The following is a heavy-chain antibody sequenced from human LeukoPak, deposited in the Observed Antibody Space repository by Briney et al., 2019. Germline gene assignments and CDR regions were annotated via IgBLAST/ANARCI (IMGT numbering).Heavy chain of an antibody. J-gene: IGHJ4*02. CDR2: SSSDETYK. CDR1: GFPFTVYP. V-gene: IGHV3-30-3*01. CDR3: ARELGYCSGGSCYGGAFDY. Sequence: TGGSLRLSCAASGFPFTVYPTHWVRQAPGKGLEWVSVSSSDETYKFYADSVRGRFTISRDNSKNTLYLQMNSLRAEDTAVYYCARELGYCSGGSCYGGAFDYWGQGTLVTVSS. D-gene: IGHD2-15*01.